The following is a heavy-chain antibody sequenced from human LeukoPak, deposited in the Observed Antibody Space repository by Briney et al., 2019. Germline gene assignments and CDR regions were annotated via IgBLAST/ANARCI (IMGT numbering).Heavy chain of an antibody. J-gene: IGHJ4*02. V-gene: IGHV4-34*01. CDR3: ARRVGANRDY. CDR2: INHSGST. CDR1: GGSFSGYY. Sequence: SETLSLTCAVYGGSFSGYYWSWIGQPPGKGLEWIGEINHSGSTNYNPSLKSRVTISVDTSKNQFSLKLSSVTAADTAVYYCARRVGANRDYWGQGTLVTVSS. D-gene: IGHD1-26*01.